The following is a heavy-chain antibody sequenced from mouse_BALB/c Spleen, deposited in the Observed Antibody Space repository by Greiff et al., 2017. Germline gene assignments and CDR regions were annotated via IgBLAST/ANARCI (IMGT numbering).Heavy chain of an antibody. CDR3: ARSPFYYYGSSFLYYFDY. V-gene: IGHV5-17*02. CDR2: ISSGSSTI. CDR1: GFTFSSFG. D-gene: IGHD1-1*01. Sequence: DVQLVESGGGLVQPGGSRKLSCAASGFTFSSFGMHWVRQAPEKGLEWVAYISSGSSTIYYADTVKGRFTISRDNPKNTLFLQMTSLRSEDTAMYYCARSPFYYYGSSFLYYFDYWGQGTTLTVSS. J-gene: IGHJ2*01.